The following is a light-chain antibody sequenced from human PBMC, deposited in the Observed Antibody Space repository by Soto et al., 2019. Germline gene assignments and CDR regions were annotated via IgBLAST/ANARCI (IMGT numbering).Light chain of an antibody. CDR1: SSDVGGYNY. J-gene: IGLJ3*02. V-gene: IGLV2-8*01. Sequence: HSALTQPPSASGSPGQSVAISCTGTSSDVGGYNYVSWYQHHPGKAPKLMIYEVSRRPSGVSDRFSGSKSGNTASLTVSGLQAEDEADYYCSSYSGSSNWVFGGGTKLTVL. CDR3: SSYSGSSNWV. CDR2: EVS.